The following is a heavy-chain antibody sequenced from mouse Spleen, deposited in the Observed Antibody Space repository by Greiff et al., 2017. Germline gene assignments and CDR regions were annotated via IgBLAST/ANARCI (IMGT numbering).Heavy chain of an antibody. Sequence: EVNVVESGGGLVQPGGSRKLSCAASGFTFSDYGMAWVRQAPGKGPEWVAFISNLAYSIYYADTVTGRFTISRENAKNTLYLEMSSLRSEDTAMYYCAREGDYDGLDYWGQGTTLTVSS. J-gene: IGHJ2*01. CDR1: GFTFSDYG. CDR3: AREGDYDGLDY. D-gene: IGHD2-4*01. CDR2: ISNLAYSI. V-gene: IGHV5-15*02.